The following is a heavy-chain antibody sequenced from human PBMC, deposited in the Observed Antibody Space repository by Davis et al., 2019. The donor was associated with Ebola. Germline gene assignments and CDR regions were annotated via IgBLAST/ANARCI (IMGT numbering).Heavy chain of an antibody. V-gene: IGHV3-30*18. CDR1: GFTFSSYG. Sequence: PGGSLRLSCAASGFTFSSYGMHWVRQAPGKGLEWVAVISYDGSNNYYADSVKGRFTISRDTSKNTLYLQMNSLRAEDTTVYYCAKARRDSGYYFDYWGQGTLVTVSS. CDR2: ISYDGSNN. CDR3: AKARRDSGYYFDY. D-gene: IGHD1-26*01. J-gene: IGHJ4*02.